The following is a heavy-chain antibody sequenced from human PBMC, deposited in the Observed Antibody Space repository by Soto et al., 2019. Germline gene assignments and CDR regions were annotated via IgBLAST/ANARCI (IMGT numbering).Heavy chain of an antibody. D-gene: IGHD5-18*01. CDR1: GYTFTSYD. V-gene: IGHV1-8*01. Sequence: ASVKVSCKASGYTFTSYDINWVRQATGQGLEWMGWMNPNSGNTGYAQKFQGRVTMTRNTSISTAYMELSSLRSEDTAVYYCARYHGYSYGYYYYYGMDVWGQGTTVTVSS. CDR2: MNPNSGNT. CDR3: ARYHGYSYGYYYYYGMDV. J-gene: IGHJ6*02.